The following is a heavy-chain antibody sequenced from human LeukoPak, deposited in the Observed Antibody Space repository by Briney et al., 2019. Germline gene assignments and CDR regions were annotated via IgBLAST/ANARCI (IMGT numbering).Heavy chain of an antibody. D-gene: IGHD3-22*01. J-gene: IGHJ4*02. Sequence: GGSLRLSCAASGFTFSNYAMNWVRQAPGKGLEWVSAISASGDTTYYADSVKGRFTISRDNSKNTLYLQMNSLRAEDTVVYYCARDQVVVIVLFDYWGQGTLVTVSS. V-gene: IGHV3-23*01. CDR2: ISASGDTT. CDR1: GFTFSNYA. CDR3: ARDQVVVIVLFDY.